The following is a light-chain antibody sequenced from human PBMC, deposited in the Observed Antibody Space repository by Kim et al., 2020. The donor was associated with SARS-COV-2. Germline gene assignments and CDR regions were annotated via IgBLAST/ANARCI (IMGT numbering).Light chain of an antibody. V-gene: IGLV7-46*01. J-gene: IGLJ3*02. CDR1: TGAVTSGHF. Sequence: QAVVTQEPSLTVSPGGTVTLTCGSSTGAVTSGHFPYWFQQKPGQAPRTLIYDTDNKHSWTPARFSGSLHGGKAALTLSGAQPDDEADYYCMLSYSGTRVFGGGTQLTVL. CDR3: MLSYSGTRV. CDR2: DTD.